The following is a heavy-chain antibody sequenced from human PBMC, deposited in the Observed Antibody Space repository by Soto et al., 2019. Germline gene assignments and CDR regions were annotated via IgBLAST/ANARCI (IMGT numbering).Heavy chain of an antibody. D-gene: IGHD1-1*01. CDR2: ISYDGSNK. J-gene: IGHJ3*02. CDR1: GFTFSSYG. Sequence: GGSLRLSCAASGFTFSSYGMHWVRQAPGKGLEWVAVISYDGSNKYYADSVKGRFTISRDNSKNTLYLQMNSLRAEDTAVYYCAKDQRWLQLIGGPFDIWGQGTMVTVSS. CDR3: AKDQRWLQLIGGPFDI. V-gene: IGHV3-30*18.